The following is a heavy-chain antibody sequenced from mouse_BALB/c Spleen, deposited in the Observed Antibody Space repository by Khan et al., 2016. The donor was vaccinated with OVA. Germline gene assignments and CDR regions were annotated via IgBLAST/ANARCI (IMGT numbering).Heavy chain of an antibody. CDR2: IDPSDSES. J-gene: IGHJ3*01. Sequence: QVQLKQSGAELVRPGASVNLSCKASGYTFTSYWMNWVKQRPGHDLEWIGRIDPSDSESHYNQMFREKATLTVDKSSSTAYMQLSSLTSEDSAVYYCARREKYGYDPSWFAYWGQATLVTVSA. V-gene: IGHV1-61*01. D-gene: IGHD2-2*01. CDR1: GYTFTSYW. CDR3: ARREKYGYDPSWFAY.